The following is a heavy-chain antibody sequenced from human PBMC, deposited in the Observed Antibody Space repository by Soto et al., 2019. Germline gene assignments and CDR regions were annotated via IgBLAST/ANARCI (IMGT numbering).Heavy chain of an antibody. CDR2: IRSKAYGGTT. Sequence: PGGSLRLSCTASGFTFGDYAMSWFRQAPGKGLEWVGFIRSKAYGGTTEYAASVEGRFTISRDDSKSIAYLQMNSLKTEDTAVYYCTRVGENYYYYGMDVWGQGTTVTVSS. CDR3: TRVGENYYYYGMDV. J-gene: IGHJ6*02. V-gene: IGHV3-49*03. CDR1: GFTFGDYA. D-gene: IGHD3-10*01.